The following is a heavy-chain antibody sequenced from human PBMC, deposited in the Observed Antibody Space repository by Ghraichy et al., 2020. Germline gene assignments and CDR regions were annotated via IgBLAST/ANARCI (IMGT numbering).Heavy chain of an antibody. D-gene: IGHD2-21*02. CDR2: ISSSGSTI. Sequence: VKVSCAASGFTFSSYEMNWVRQAPGKGLEWVSYISSSGSTIYYADSVKGRFTISRDNAKNSLYLQMNSLRAEDTAVYYCAREMAYCGGDCYSGYYYGMDVWGQGTTVTVSS. V-gene: IGHV3-48*03. J-gene: IGHJ6*02. CDR3: AREMAYCGGDCYSGYYYGMDV. CDR1: GFTFSSYE.